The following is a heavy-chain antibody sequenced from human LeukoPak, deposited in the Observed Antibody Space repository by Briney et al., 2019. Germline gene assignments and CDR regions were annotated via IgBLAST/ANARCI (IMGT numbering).Heavy chain of an antibody. V-gene: IGHV3-23*01. CDR2: FNGGGDAT. Sequence: GGSLRLSCAASRLTFSSSAISWVRQAPGKGLEWRPTFNGGGDATYYADSVKGRFTISRDTSKNTLYLQMSSLRTEDTAIYYCAQANPAARGVNFDFWGQGTLVTVSS. CDR3: AQANPAARGVNFDF. D-gene: IGHD3-10*01. CDR1: RLTFSSSA. J-gene: IGHJ4*02.